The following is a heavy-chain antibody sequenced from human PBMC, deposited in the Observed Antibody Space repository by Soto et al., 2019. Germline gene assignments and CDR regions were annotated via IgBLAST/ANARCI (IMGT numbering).Heavy chain of an antibody. J-gene: IGHJ6*03. CDR2: ISWNSGSI. Sequence: RRISKKPGKGLEWVSGISWNSGSIGYADSVKGRFTISRDNAKNSLYLQMNSLRAEDTALYYCAKASLGYCSSTSCPPEDYYYYYYMDVWGKGTTVTVSS. V-gene: IGHV3-9*01. CDR3: AKASLGYCSSTSCPPEDYYYYYYMDV. D-gene: IGHD2-2*01.